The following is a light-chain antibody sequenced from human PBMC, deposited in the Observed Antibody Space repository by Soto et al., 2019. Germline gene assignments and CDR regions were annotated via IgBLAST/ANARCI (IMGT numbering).Light chain of an antibody. CDR1: QSVSSY. V-gene: IGKV3-20*01. J-gene: IGKJ1*01. Sequence: EIVLTQSPATLSLSPGERATLSCRASQSVSSYLAWYQQKPGQAPRLLIYGVSSRATDIPDRFSGSGSGTDFTLTISRLEPADFAVYFCHHYGTSPTFGQGTKVDIK. CDR2: GVS. CDR3: HHYGTSPT.